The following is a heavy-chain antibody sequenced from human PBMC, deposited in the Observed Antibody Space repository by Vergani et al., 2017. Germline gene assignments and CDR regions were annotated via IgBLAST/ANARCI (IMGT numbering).Heavy chain of an antibody. CDR2: ISGSGGST. D-gene: IGHD3-3*01. Sequence: EVQLLESVGGLVQPGGSLRLSCAASGFTFSSYAMSWVRQAPGKGLEWVSAISGSGGSTYYADSVKGRFTISRDNSKNTLYLQMNSLRAEDTAVYYCAKGKYDLWSAFEYWGQGTLVTVSS. CDR1: GFTFSSYA. J-gene: IGHJ4*02. V-gene: IGHV3-23*01. CDR3: AKGKYDLWSAFEY.